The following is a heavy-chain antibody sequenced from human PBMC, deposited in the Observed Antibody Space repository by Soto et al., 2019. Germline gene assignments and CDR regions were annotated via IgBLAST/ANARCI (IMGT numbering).Heavy chain of an antibody. CDR3: AREDPPSLN. J-gene: IGHJ4*02. Sequence: SETLSLTCTVSGGSINNYFWTWIRQPPGKGLEWIGYIYYSGSTTYNPSLKSRVTISIDTSKNQFSLNLSSVTTADTAVYYCAREDPPSLNWGQGTLVTAPQ. CDR2: IYYSGST. V-gene: IGHV4-59*01. D-gene: IGHD2-2*01. CDR1: GGSINNYF.